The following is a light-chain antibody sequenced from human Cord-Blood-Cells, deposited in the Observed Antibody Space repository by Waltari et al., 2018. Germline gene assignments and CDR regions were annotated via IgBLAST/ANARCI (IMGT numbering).Light chain of an antibody. CDR2: YVS. Sequence: QSALTQPASVSGSPGQSITISCTGTSSDVSGYNFVSWYQQHPGKAPKRMIFYVSNRASGVSNRFSGSKSGNTASLTISGLQAEDEADFYCSSYTSSSTWVFGGGTKLTVL. J-gene: IGLJ3*02. CDR3: SSYTSSSTWV. CDR1: SSDVSGYNF. V-gene: IGLV2-14*03.